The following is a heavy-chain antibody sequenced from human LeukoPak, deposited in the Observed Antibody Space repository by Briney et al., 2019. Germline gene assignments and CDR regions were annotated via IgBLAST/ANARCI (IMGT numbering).Heavy chain of an antibody. J-gene: IGHJ3*02. V-gene: IGHV1-18*01. Sequence: ASVKVSCKASGYTFTSYGISWVRQAPGQGLEWMGWISAYNGNTNYAQKLQGRVPMTTDTSTSTAYMELRSLRSDDTAVYYCARMPDYYDSSQAFDIWGQGTMVTVSS. CDR3: ARMPDYYDSSQAFDI. D-gene: IGHD3-22*01. CDR2: ISAYNGNT. CDR1: GYTFTSYG.